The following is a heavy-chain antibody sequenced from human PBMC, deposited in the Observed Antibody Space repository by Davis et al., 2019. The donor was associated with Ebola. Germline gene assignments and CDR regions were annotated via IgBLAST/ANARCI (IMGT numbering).Heavy chain of an antibody. CDR3: ARDPPSDQGYDY. Sequence: MPSETLSLTCAISGDTVSSNSAAWNWIRQSPSRGLEWLGRTYYRSRWFVDYASSVKSRITINADTSKNQFSLQLTSVTLEDTAMYYCARDPPSDQGYDYWGQGTLVTVSS. D-gene: IGHD3-22*01. J-gene: IGHJ4*02. CDR1: GDTVSSNSAA. V-gene: IGHV6-1*01. CDR2: TYYRSRWFV.